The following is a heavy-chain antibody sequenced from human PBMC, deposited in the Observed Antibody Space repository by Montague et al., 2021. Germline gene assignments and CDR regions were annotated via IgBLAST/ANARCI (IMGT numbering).Heavy chain of an antibody. Sequence: NDYAVSVTSRMTIIPATSKNQFSLQLSSVTPEDSAVYYCARGPRYSLIWSFDYWGQGTLVTVSS. D-gene: IGHD1-26*01. CDR2: N. J-gene: IGHJ4*02. CDR3: ARGPRYSLIWSFDY. V-gene: IGHV6-1*01.